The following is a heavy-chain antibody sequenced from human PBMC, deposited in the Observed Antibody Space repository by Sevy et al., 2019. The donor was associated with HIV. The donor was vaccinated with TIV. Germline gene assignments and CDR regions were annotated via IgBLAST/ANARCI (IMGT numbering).Heavy chain of an antibody. V-gene: IGHV3-30*02. CDR2: IQYDGSNK. CDR3: VKEGGGEGGDH. CDR1: GFSFSSYG. D-gene: IGHD2-21*01. Sequence: GGSLRLSCAASGFSFSSYGMHWVRQAPGKGLEWMSYIQYDGSNKDYGDSVKGRFTISRDNSKNTLYLQMNGLRVEDRAVFYCVKEGGGEGGDHWGQGTLVTVSS. J-gene: IGHJ4*02.